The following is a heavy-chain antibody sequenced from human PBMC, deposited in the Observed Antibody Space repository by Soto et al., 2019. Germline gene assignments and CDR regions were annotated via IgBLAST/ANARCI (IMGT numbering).Heavy chain of an antibody. V-gene: IGHV1-69*13. CDR3: ARSMITFGGVIGN. CDR2: IIPIFGTA. Sequence: SVKVSCKTSGGTFSSYAISWVRQAPGQGLEWMGGIIPIFGTANYAQKFQGRVTITADESTSTAYMELSSLRSEDTAVYYCARSMITFGGVIGNWGQGTLVTVSS. J-gene: IGHJ4*02. CDR1: GGTFSSYA. D-gene: IGHD3-16*02.